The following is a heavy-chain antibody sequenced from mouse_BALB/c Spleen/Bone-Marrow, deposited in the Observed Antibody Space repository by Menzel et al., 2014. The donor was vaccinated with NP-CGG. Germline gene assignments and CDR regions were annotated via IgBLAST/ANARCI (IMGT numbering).Heavy chain of an antibody. Sequence: QVQLKESGPGLVAPSQSLSFTCTVSGFSLTDYAVNWVRQPPGEGLEWLGMIWGDGSTDYNSVIKSRLNIYNDNSQSQVFLKMNSLETDDTARYYCARSYYDYGGGYYFAMDYWGQGTSVTVSS. V-gene: IGHV2-6-7*01. J-gene: IGHJ4*01. CDR3: ARSYYDYGGGYYFAMDY. D-gene: IGHD2-4*01. CDR2: IWGDGST. CDR1: GFSLTDYA.